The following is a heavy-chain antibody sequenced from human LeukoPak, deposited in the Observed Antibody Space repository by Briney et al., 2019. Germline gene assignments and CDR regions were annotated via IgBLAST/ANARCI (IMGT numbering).Heavy chain of an antibody. CDR3: AKDHIVVVTAIPNFDY. V-gene: IGHV3-23*01. D-gene: IGHD2-21*02. CDR2: ISGSGGST. J-gene: IGHJ4*02. Sequence: PGGTLRLSCAASGFTFSSYGMSWVRQAPGKGLECVSAISGSGGSTYYADSVKGRFTISRDNSKNTLYLQMNSLRAEDTAVYYCAKDHIVVVTAIPNFDYWGQGTLVTVSS. CDR1: GFTFSSYG.